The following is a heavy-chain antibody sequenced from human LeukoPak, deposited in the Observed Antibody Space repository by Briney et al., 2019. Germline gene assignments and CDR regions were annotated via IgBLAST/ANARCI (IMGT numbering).Heavy chain of an antibody. CDR2: IRSRTHDYAT. Sequence: PGGSLRLSCAASGFTFSGSAMHWVRQASGKGLEWIGRIRSRTHDYATAYPESVKGRFTISRDDLKNTAYLQMNSLKTEDTAVHYCTRLTIDYGDYMDGFDIWGQGTMVTVSS. V-gene: IGHV3-73*01. D-gene: IGHD4-17*01. CDR1: GFTFSGSA. CDR3: TRLTIDYGDYMDGFDI. J-gene: IGHJ3*02.